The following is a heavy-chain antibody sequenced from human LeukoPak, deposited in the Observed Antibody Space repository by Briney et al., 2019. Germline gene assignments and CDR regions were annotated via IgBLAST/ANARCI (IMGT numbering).Heavy chain of an antibody. Sequence: GGSLRLSCTVSGFSLSSYALSWVRRAPGKGLEWVSATSSSDAGEYYADSVRGRFTISRDNSRNTMYLQMNSLRVEDAAVYYCAKAPVTSCRGAFCYPFDSWGQGTLVTVSS. CDR2: TSSSDAGE. D-gene: IGHD2-15*01. CDR1: GFSLSSYA. J-gene: IGHJ4*02. V-gene: IGHV3-23*01. CDR3: AKAPVTSCRGAFCYPFDS.